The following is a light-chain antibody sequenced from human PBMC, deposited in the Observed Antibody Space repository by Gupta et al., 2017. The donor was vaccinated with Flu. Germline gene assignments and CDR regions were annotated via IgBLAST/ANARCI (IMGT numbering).Light chain of an antibody. Sequence: EIVMTQSPATLSMSPGERATLSCRASQSVSSNLAWYQQKPGQAPRLLIYGASTRATGITARFSGSGAGTEFTLTISSRQSEDFAVYYCQQYNNGPRGFTFGPGTKVDIK. J-gene: IGKJ3*01. V-gene: IGKV3-15*01. CDR2: GAS. CDR1: QSVSSN. CDR3: QQYNNGPRGFT.